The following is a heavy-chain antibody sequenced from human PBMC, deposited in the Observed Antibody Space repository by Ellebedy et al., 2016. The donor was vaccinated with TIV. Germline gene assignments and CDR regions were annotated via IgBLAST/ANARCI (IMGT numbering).Heavy chain of an antibody. Sequence: ASVKVSXXTSGYTFTGYYMHWVRQAPGQGLEWMGWINPNSGDTYYAQKFQARVTMTRDTSIRTVYMEVSRLRSDDKAVYYCAREGYYDLGGYYSMDLWGQGTTVIVSS. CDR3: AREGYYDLGGYYSMDL. CDR1: GYTFTGYY. D-gene: IGHD3-3*01. J-gene: IGHJ6*02. CDR2: INPNSGDT. V-gene: IGHV1-2*02.